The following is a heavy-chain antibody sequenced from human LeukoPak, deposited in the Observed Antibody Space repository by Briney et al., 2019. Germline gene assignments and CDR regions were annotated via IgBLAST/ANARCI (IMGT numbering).Heavy chain of an antibody. Sequence: SETLSLTCAVYGGSFSGYYWSWIRQPPGKGLEWIGEINHSGSTNYNPSLKSRVTISVDTSKNQFSLKLSSVTAADTAVYYCARVTYYYDSSGYYYANYYFDYWGQGTLVTVSS. V-gene: IGHV4-34*01. D-gene: IGHD3-22*01. CDR3: ARVTYYYDSSGYYYANYYFDY. CDR1: GGSFSGYY. J-gene: IGHJ4*02. CDR2: INHSGST.